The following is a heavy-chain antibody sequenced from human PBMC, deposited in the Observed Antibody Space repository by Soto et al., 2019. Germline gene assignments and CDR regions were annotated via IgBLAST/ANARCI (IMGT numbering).Heavy chain of an antibody. CDR1: GFTLSSYA. CDR2: ISDTGGDT. J-gene: IGHJ5*02. D-gene: IGHD3-10*01. CDR3: ASGSGSYAKYNWFDP. Sequence: QPGGSLRLSCAASGFTLSSYAMTWVRQAPGKGLEWVSTISDTGGDTYYAGSVKGRFTISRDNSRNTLYLQMNSLRVEDTAVYYCASGSGSYAKYNWFDPWGQGTLVTVSS. V-gene: IGHV3-23*01.